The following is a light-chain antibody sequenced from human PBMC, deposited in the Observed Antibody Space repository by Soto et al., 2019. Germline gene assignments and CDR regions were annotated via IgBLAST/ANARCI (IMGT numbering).Light chain of an antibody. J-gene: IGKJ5*01. CDR3: QKSYNTPIT. V-gene: IGKV1-39*01. CDR1: QSISSY. CDR2: AAS. Sequence: DIQMTQSPSSLSASVGDRVTITCRASQSISSYLNRYQQKPGEAPKLLIYAASSLQSGVPSRFTGSGSGTDFSVNISSLQPEDFATYFCQKSYNTPITFGHATRLVIK.